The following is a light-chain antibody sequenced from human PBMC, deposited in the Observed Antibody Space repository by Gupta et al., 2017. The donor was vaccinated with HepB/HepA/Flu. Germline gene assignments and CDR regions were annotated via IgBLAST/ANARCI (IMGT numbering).Light chain of an antibody. CDR2: GNS. J-gene: IGLJ2*01. CDR1: SSKIGAGYD. Sequence: QSVLTQPPSVSGPPGQRVTISCTGSSSKIGAGYDVHWYQQLPGTAPKPLIYGNSNRPSGVPDRFSGSKSGTSASLAITGLQAEDEADYYCQSYDSSLSGSGVFGGGTKLTVL. V-gene: IGLV1-40*01. CDR3: QSYDSSLSGSGV.